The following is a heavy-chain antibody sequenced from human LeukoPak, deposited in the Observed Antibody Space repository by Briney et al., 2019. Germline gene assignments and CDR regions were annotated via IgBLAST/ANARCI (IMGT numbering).Heavy chain of an antibody. CDR3: AKDRGIISDY. J-gene: IGHJ4*02. Sequence: GGSLRLSCAASGFTFSSYSMNWVRQAPGKGLEWVSYISSSSSTIYYADSVKGRFTISRDNAKNSLYLQMNSLRVEDTAVYYCAKDRGIISDYWGQGTLVTVSS. D-gene: IGHD3-10*01. V-gene: IGHV3-48*01. CDR1: GFTFSSYS. CDR2: ISSSSSTI.